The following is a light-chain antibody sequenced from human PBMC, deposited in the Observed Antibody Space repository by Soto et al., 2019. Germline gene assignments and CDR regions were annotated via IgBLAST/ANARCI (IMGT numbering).Light chain of an antibody. CDR2: GSS. CDR3: QPYGSSPPYT. Sequence: EIVLTQSPGTLSLSPGERATLSCRASQSVSCNYLAWYQQNPRQSPRLLIYGSSDRATGIPDRFSGSGSATDFTLTITRVEPEDFAVYYCQPYGSSPPYTFGQGTKLEIK. CDR1: QSVSCNY. J-gene: IGKJ2*01. V-gene: IGKV3-20*01.